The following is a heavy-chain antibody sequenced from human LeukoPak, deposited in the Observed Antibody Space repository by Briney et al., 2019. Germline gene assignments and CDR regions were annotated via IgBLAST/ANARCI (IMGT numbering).Heavy chain of an antibody. J-gene: IGHJ4*02. V-gene: IGHV3-21*04. CDR3: AKFLDSSGYYYFDY. CDR1: GFTFSSYS. Sequence: GGSLRLSCAASGFTFSSYSMNWVRQAPGKGLEWVSSISSSSSYIYYADSVKGRFTISRDNSKNTLYLQMNSLRAEDTAVYYCAKFLDSSGYYYFDYWGQGTLVTVSS. CDR2: ISSSSSYI. D-gene: IGHD3-22*01.